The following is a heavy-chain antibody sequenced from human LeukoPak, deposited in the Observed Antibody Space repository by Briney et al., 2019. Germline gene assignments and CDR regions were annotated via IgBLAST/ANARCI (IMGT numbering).Heavy chain of an antibody. CDR1: GYTFTGYY. CDR2: MNPNSGNT. V-gene: IGHV1-8*03. J-gene: IGHJ4*02. CDR3: AISNTDYDYVWGSYRPLDY. D-gene: IGHD3-16*02. Sequence: ASVKVSCKASGYTFTGYYMQWVRQATGQGLEWMGWMNPNSGNTGYAQKFQGRVTITRNTSISTAYMELSSLRSEDTAVYYCAISNTDYDYVWGSYRPLDYWGQGTLVTVSS.